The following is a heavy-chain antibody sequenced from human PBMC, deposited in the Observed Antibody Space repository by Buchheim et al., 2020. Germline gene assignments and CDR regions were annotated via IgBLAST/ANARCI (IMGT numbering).Heavy chain of an antibody. CDR2: ISSSSSTI. CDR1: GFTFSSYS. CDR3: AKDYADYSNYVRIGNWFDP. D-gene: IGHD4-11*01. Sequence: EVQLVESGGGLVQPGGSLRLSCAASGFTFSSYSMNWVRQAPGKGLEWVSYISSSSSTIYYADSVKGRFTISRDNAKNSLYLQMNSLRAEDTAVYYCAKDYADYSNYVRIGNWFDPWGQGTL. J-gene: IGHJ5*02. V-gene: IGHV3-48*01.